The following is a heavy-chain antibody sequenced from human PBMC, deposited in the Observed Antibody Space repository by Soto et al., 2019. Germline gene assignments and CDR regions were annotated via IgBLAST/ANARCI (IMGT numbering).Heavy chain of an antibody. CDR2: IYYSGST. CDR1: GGSISSGGYY. D-gene: IGHD1-26*01. J-gene: IGHJ6*02. CDR3: AREGPSGSYARSGMDV. Sequence: SETLSLTCTVSGGSISSGGYYWSWIRQHPGKGLEWIGSIYYSGSTYYNPSLKSRVTISVDTSTNQFSLKLSSVTAADTAVYYWAREGPSGSYARSGMDVWGQGTTVTVSS. V-gene: IGHV4-31*03.